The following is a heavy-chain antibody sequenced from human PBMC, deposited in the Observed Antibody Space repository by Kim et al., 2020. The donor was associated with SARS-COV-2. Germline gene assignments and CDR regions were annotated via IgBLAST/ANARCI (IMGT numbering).Heavy chain of an antibody. Sequence: ASVKVSCKVSGYTLTELSMHWVRQAPGKGLEWMGGFDPEDGETIYAQKFQGRVTMTEDTSTDTAYMELSSLRSEDTAVYYCATSPSYCGGDCPRWFDHWDQGTLVSVSS. CDR1: GYTLTELS. V-gene: IGHV1-24*01. CDR3: ATSPSYCGGDCPRWFDH. J-gene: IGHJ5*02. D-gene: IGHD2-21*02. CDR2: FDPEDGET.